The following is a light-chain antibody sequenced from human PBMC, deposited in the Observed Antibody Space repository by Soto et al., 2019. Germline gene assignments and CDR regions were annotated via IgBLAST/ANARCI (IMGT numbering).Light chain of an antibody. CDR2: GAA. CDR3: HQYISWSGGT. V-gene: IGKV3-15*01. CDR1: QSVNLN. J-gene: IGKJ3*01. Sequence: EIMMTQSPGTLSVSPGEGATLSCTASQSVNLNLAWYQQKPGQPPRLLLYGAATSATGIPVRFRGSGSGTEFSLTISSMQSTDSAVYYCHQYISWSGGTFGPGTKVEIK.